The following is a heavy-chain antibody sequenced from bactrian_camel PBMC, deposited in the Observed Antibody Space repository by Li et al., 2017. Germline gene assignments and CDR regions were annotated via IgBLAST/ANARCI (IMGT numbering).Heavy chain of an antibody. CDR3: AAGCTQDLRAKDFGY. J-gene: IGHJ6*01. CDR1: GYTVSSYC. D-gene: IGHD3*01. Sequence: HVQLVESGGGSVQDGGSLGLSCAASGYTVSSYCMAWFRQAPGKEREEVAAIDSDGGTSYADSVQGRFTISQDHAKNTLYLQMNSLKPEDSAMYYCAAGCTQDLRAKDFGYWDQGTQVTVS. V-gene: IGHV3S26*01. CDR2: IDSDGGT.